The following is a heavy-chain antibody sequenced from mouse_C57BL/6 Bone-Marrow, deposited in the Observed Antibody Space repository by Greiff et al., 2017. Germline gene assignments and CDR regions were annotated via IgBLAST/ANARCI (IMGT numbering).Heavy chain of an antibody. J-gene: IGHJ1*03. CDR3: CSSWYFDV. D-gene: IGHD1-1*01. V-gene: IGHV1-15*01. CDR1: GYTFTDYE. Sequence: VQLQQSGAELVRPGASVTLSCKASGYTFTDYEMHWVKQTPVHGLEWIGAIEPETGGTAYNQKFKGKAILTADKSSSTAYMELRSLTSEDSAVXYSCSSWYFDVWGTGTTVTVSS. CDR2: IEPETGGT.